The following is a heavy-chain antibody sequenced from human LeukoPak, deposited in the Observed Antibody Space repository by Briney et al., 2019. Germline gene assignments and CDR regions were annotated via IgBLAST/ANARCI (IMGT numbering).Heavy chain of an antibody. CDR3: ARGSGRGSTSNFDY. V-gene: IGHV1-18*01. Sequence: ASVKVSCKSSGYSFTTYDINWVRQAPGQGLEWMGWISAYNRNTNYAQKLQGRVTITTDESTSTAYMELSSLRSEDTAVYYCARGSGRGSTSNFDYWGQGTLVTVSS. CDR1: GYSFTTYD. CDR2: ISAYNRNT. D-gene: IGHD2-2*01. J-gene: IGHJ4*02.